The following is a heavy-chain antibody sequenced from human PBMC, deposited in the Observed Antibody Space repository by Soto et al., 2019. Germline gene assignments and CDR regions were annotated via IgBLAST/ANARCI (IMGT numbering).Heavy chain of an antibody. D-gene: IGHD4-17*01. V-gene: IGHV4-31*03. J-gene: IGHJ6*02. CDR1: GGPANNANYF. CDR2: IYYSGST. CDR3: ARDADYGGSRGGMDV. Sequence: QVRLEESGPGLVKPSETLSLICSVSGGPANNANYFWKWIRHHPENGLEWLGYIYYSGSTRYNPSFKSRATLTIDTSKSQFSLWLNSGTVADTAVYFGARDADYGGSRGGMDVWGGGTTFT.